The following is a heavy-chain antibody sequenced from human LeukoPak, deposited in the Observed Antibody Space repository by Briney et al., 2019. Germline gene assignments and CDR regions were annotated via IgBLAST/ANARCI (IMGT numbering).Heavy chain of an antibody. D-gene: IGHD3-22*01. CDR2: ISSSSSYI. Sequence: GGSLRLSCAASGFTFSSYSMNWVRQAPGKGLEWVSSISSSSSYIYYADSVKGRFTISRDNAKNSLYLQMNSLRAEDTAVYYCARDATNYYDSSDWSDYWGQGTLVTVSS. CDR3: ARDATNYYDSSDWSDY. V-gene: IGHV3-21*01. CDR1: GFTFSSYS. J-gene: IGHJ4*02.